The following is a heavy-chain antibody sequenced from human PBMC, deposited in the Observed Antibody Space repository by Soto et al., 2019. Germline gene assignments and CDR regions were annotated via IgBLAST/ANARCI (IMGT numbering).Heavy chain of an antibody. Sequence: SLRVSCAASGFTFSRDGISWVRQAPGKGLEWVSLITDNGGSTYYADSVKGRFTISRDNSKNTLFLQMNSLRAEDTAVYYCAKERATTTAFDYWGQGALVTVSS. V-gene: IGHV3-23*01. D-gene: IGHD4-17*01. CDR1: GFTFSRDG. CDR3: AKERATTTAFDY. CDR2: ITDNGGST. J-gene: IGHJ4*02.